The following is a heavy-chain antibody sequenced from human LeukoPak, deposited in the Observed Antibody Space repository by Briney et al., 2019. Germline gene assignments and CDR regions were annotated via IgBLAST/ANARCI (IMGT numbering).Heavy chain of an antibody. J-gene: IGHJ3*02. CDR2: TYHSGSA. CDR1: GYSISSGYF. V-gene: IGHV4-38-2*02. D-gene: IGHD3-10*01. CDR3: ARVTGAYDAFDI. Sequence: KPSETLSLTCTVSGYSISSGYFWGWIRQPPGKGLEWIGSTYHSGSAYYNPSLKSRVTISVDTSTNQFSLKLSSVTAADTAVYYCARVTGAYDAFDIWGQGTMVTVSS.